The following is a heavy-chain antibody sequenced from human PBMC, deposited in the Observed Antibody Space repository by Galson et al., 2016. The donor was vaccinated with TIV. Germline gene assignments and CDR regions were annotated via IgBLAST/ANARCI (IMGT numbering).Heavy chain of an antibody. D-gene: IGHD1-26*01. CDR3: ARDRLGAKKAFDI. V-gene: IGHV1-3*01. Sequence: SVKVSCKASGYTFTSHTMHWVRQAPGQRLEWMGWINVGNGNTKYVQKFKGRVTITSDTSARIAYMELSTLTSEDTAMYDCARDRLGAKKAFDIWGQGTLVTVSS. J-gene: IGHJ3*02. CDR2: INVGNGNT. CDR1: GYTFTSHT.